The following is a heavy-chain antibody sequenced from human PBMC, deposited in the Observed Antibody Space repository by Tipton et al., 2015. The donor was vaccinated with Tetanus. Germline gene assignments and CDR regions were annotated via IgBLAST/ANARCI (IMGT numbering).Heavy chain of an antibody. CDR3: ARANNDYPKKGPFDY. Sequence: GLVKPSETLSPTCTVSGSSISRSGHYWTWIRQPPGKEPEWVGYVYHSGATNYHPSLKSRLAISADTSKNQFSLNLRSVITADTAVYYCARANNDYPKKGPFDYWGQGILVIVSS. D-gene: IGHD5-12*01. V-gene: IGHV4-61*08. CDR2: VYHSGAT. J-gene: IGHJ4*02. CDR1: GSSISRSGHY.